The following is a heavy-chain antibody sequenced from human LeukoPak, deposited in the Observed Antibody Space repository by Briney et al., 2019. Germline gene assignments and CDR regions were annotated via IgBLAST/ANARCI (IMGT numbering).Heavy chain of an antibody. J-gene: IGHJ3*02. CDR2: INPNSGGT. D-gene: IGHD3-9*01. CDR1: GYTFTGYY. Sequence: GASVKVSCKASGYTFTGYYMHWVRQAPGQGLEWMGWINPNSGGTNYAQKFQGRVTMTRDTSISTAYMELSRLRSDDTAVYYCARDQYDILTPNALGAFDIWGQGTMVTVSS. V-gene: IGHV1-2*02. CDR3: ARDQYDILTPNALGAFDI.